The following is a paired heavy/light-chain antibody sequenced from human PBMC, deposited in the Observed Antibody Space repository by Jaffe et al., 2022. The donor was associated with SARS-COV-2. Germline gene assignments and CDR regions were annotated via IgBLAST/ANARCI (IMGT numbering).Heavy chain of an antibody. CDR3: AREGDILTGYSYYYGMDV. Sequence: EVQLVESGGGLVKPGGSLRLSCAASGFTFSSYSMNWVRQAPGKGLEWVSSISSSSSYIYYADSVKGRFTISRDNAKNSLYLQMNSLRAEDTAVYYCAREGDILTGYSYYYGMDVWGQGTTVTVSS. J-gene: IGHJ6*02. V-gene: IGHV3-21*01. CDR2: ISSSSSYI. CDR1: GFTFSSYS. D-gene: IGHD3-9*01.
Light chain of an antibody. Sequence: DIQMTQSPSSLSASVGDRVTITCRASQGISNYLAWYQQKPGKVPKLLIYAASTLQSGVPSRFSGSGSGTDFTLTISSLQPEDVATYYCQKYNSAFGQGTRLEIK. CDR1: QGISNY. J-gene: IGKJ5*01. CDR3: QKYNSA. V-gene: IGKV1-27*01. CDR2: AAS.